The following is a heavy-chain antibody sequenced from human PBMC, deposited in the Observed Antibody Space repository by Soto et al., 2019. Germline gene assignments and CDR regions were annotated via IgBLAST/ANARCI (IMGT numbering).Heavy chain of an antibody. J-gene: IGHJ4*02. CDR1: GGSISSGGYY. D-gene: IGHD3-3*01. Sequence: SETLCLTCTVSGGSISSGGYYWSWIRQHPGKGLEWIGYIYYSGSTYYNPSLKSRVTISVDTYKNQFSLKLSSVTAADTAVYYCARDARRXLEWLGFDYWGQGTLVTVSS. CDR2: IYYSGST. CDR3: ARDARRXLEWLGFDY. V-gene: IGHV4-31*03.